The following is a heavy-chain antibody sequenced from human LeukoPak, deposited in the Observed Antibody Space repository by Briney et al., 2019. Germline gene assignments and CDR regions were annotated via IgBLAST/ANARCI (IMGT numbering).Heavy chain of an antibody. CDR2: IYHSGST. CDR1: GGSISSGGYS. J-gene: IGHJ4*02. Sequence: KTSETLSLTCAVSGGSISSGGYSWSWIRQPPGKGLEWIGYIYHSGSTYYNPSLKCRVTIAVDRSKNQFSLKLSSVTAADTAVYYCARVSLDSSGYPEFDYWGQGTLVTVSS. V-gene: IGHV4-30-2*01. CDR3: ARVSLDSSGYPEFDY. D-gene: IGHD3-22*01.